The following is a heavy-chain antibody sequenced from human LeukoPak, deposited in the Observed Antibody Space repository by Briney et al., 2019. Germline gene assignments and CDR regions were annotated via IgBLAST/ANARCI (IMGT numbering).Heavy chain of an antibody. CDR2: ISSNGNI. CDR3: ARGGRGYYGSGSYYRYYYYYYGMDV. J-gene: IGHJ6*02. CDR1: GFTFSSYW. V-gene: IGHV3-74*01. D-gene: IGHD3-10*01. Sequence: PGGSLRLSCAASGFTFSSYWMHWVRQAPGKGLVWVSRISSNGNIIYADSVKGRFTISRDNAKNTLYLQMNSLRAEDTAVYYCARGGRGYYGSGSYYRYYYYYYGMDVWGQGTTVTVSS.